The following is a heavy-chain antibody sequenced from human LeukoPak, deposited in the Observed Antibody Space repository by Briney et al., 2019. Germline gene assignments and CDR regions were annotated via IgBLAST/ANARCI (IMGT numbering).Heavy chain of an antibody. D-gene: IGHD6-13*01. V-gene: IGHV3-20*04. CDR1: GFTFDDYG. CDR3: ARVVSSRSYYYYSYYMDV. CDR2: INWNGGST. J-gene: IGHJ6*03. Sequence: GGSLRLSCAASGFTFDDYGLSWVRQAPGKGLEWVSTINWNGGSTGYADSVKGRFTISRDNAKNTVYLQMKSLRAEDTAVYYCARVVSSRSYYYYSYYMDVWGKGTTVTVSS.